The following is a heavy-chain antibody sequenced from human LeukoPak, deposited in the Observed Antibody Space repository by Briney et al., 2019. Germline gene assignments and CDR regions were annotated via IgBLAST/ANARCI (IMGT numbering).Heavy chain of an antibody. CDR3: AAVSCSGGSCYHGDVKNAFDI. Sequence: ASVKVSCKSSGYTFTNYGLSWVRQAPGQGLEWMGRISAYNGNTNYAQKFQERVTITRDMSTSTAYMELSSLRSEDTAVYYCAAVSCSGGSCYHGDVKNAFDIWGQGTMVTVSS. J-gene: IGHJ3*02. D-gene: IGHD2-15*01. CDR1: GYTFTNYG. V-gene: IGHV1-18*01. CDR2: ISAYNGNT.